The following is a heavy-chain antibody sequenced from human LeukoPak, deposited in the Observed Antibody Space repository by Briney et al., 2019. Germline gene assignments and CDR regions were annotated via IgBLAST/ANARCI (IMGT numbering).Heavy chain of an antibody. CDR2: ISKSGGHT. V-gene: IGHV3-23*01. D-gene: IGHD3-16*01. Sequence: GGSLRLSCAVSGLTFNNYAMSWVRQAPGKGREWVSAISKSGGHTYYAASAKGRFTIYRDNSKNTQYLQMNSLRAEDTAVYYCATSWGPDTSAFRWGRDGMDVWGQGTTVIVS. J-gene: IGHJ6*02. CDR1: GLTFNNYA. CDR3: ATSWGPDTSAFRWGRDGMDV.